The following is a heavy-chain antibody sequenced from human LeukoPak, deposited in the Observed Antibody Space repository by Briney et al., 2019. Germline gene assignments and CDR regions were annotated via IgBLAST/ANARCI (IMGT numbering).Heavy chain of an antibody. CDR3: ARSDYGVVDY. CDR2: IYRDGSS. D-gene: IGHD4-17*01. V-gene: IGHV3-66*01. CDR1: GLSVSSNY. J-gene: IGHJ4*02. Sequence: GGSLRLSCVASGLSVSSNYMSWVRQAPGKGLEWVSVIYRDGSSYYAESVKGRFTISRDNSKNTLYIQMNSLRAEDTAVYYCARSDYGVVDYWGQGTLVTVSS.